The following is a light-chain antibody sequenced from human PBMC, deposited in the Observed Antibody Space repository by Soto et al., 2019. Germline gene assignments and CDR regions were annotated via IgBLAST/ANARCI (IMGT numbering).Light chain of an antibody. CDR1: QGISSW. J-gene: IGKJ4*01. Sequence: DIPMTQSPSFVSASVGDRVTITCRASQGISSWLAWYQHKPRRAPKILIHAASSLESGVPSRFSSSGSGTDLTLTISSLQPDDFATYYCQHTTSFPLTFGGGTKVEIK. V-gene: IGKV1-12*01. CDR2: AAS. CDR3: QHTTSFPLT.